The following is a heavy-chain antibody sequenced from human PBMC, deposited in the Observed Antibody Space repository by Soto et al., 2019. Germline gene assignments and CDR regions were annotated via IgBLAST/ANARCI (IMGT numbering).Heavy chain of an antibody. CDR2: ISAYNGNT. D-gene: IGHD3-22*01. CDR1: GYTFTSYG. V-gene: IGHV1-18*04. CDR3: ACGEYYDSSGYYLRYFDY. J-gene: IGHJ4*02. Sequence: ASVKVSCKASGYTFTSYGISWVRQAPGQGLEWMGWISAYNGNTNYAQKLQGRVTMTTDTSTSTAYMELRSLRSDDTAVYYCACGEYYDSSGYYLRYFDYWGQGTLVTVSS.